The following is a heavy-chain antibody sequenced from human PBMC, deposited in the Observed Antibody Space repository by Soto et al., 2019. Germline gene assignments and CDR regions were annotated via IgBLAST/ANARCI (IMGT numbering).Heavy chain of an antibody. CDR3: ARQRTSVVTQAYFDD. V-gene: IGHV4-39*01. CDR2: IYYSGST. Sequence: PSETLSLTCTVSGGSINSRSYYWGWICQSPGKGLEWIGSIYYSGSTYYNPSLKSRVAMSVDTSKNQFSLKLRSVSAADTAVYYCARQRTSVVTQAYFDDWGQGSLVTVSS. D-gene: IGHD2-21*02. J-gene: IGHJ4*02. CDR1: GGSINSRSYY.